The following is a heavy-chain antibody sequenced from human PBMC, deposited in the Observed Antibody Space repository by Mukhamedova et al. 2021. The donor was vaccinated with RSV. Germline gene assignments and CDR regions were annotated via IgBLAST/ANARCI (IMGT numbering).Heavy chain of an antibody. CDR2: ISYDGSNK. Sequence: SSYAMHWVRQAPGKGLEWVAVISYDGSNKYYADSVKGRFTISRDNSKNTLYLQMNSLRAQDTAVSYCSRPALVVSLAHSFAPWGQ. D-gene: IGHD3-16*01. J-gene: IGHJ5*02. CDR1: SSYA. CDR3: SRPALVVSLAHSFAP. V-gene: IGHV3-30-3*01.